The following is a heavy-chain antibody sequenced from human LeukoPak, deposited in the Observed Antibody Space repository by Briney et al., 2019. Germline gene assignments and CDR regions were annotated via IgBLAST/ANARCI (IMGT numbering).Heavy chain of an antibody. CDR1: GFTFSSYS. V-gene: IGHV3-21*01. J-gene: IGHJ4*02. CDR2: ISSSSSYI. CDR3: ARGAVDALDY. D-gene: IGHD6-19*01. Sequence: GGSLRLSCAASGFTFSSYSMNWVRQAPGKGLEWVSSISSSSSYIYYADSVKGRSTISRDNAKNSLYLQMNSLRAEDTAVYYCARGAVDALDYWGQGTLVTVSS.